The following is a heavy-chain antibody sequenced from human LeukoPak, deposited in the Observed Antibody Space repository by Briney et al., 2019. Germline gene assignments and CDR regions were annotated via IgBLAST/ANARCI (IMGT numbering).Heavy chain of an antibody. J-gene: IGHJ6*02. Sequence: PGGSLRLSCAASGFTFSSYGMHWVRQAPGKGLEWVAVISYDGSNQYYADSVKGRFTTSRDNSKNTLFLQMNSLRAEDTALYYCAKADYYASGSYFRSGEDAYGMDVWGQGTTVTVSS. V-gene: IGHV3-30*18. CDR2: ISYDGSNQ. D-gene: IGHD3-10*01. CDR1: GFTFSSYG. CDR3: AKADYYASGSYFRSGEDAYGMDV.